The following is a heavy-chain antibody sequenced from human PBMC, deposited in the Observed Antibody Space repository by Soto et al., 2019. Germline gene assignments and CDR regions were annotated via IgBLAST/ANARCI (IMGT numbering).Heavy chain of an antibody. J-gene: IGHJ6*03. CDR3: HVSNFSSSWYIYYYYYYMDV. CDR2: ISGSGGST. V-gene: IGHV3-23*01. Sequence: GGSLRLSCAASGFTFSSYAMSWVRQAPGKGLEWVSAISGSGGSTYYADSVKGRFTISRDNSKNTLYLQMNSLRAEDTAVYYCHVSNFSSSWYIYYYYYYMDVWGKGTTVTVSS. CDR1: GFTFSSYA. D-gene: IGHD6-13*01.